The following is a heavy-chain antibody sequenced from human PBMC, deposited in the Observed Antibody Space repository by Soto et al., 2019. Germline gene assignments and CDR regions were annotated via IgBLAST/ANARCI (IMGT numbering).Heavy chain of an antibody. CDR1: GFTFSSYA. CDR3: ARDLKYSGSSSHYGMDV. Sequence: GGSLRLSCAASGFTFSSYAMHWVRQAPGKGLEWVAVISYDGSNKYYADSVKGRFTISRDNSKNTLYLQMNSLRAEDTAVYYCARDLKYSGSSSHYGMDVRGQGTTVTVSS. V-gene: IGHV3-30-3*01. CDR2: ISYDGSNK. D-gene: IGHD6-6*01. J-gene: IGHJ6*02.